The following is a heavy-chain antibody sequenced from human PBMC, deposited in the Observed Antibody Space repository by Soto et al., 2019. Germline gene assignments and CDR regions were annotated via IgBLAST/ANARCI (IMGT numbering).Heavy chain of an antibody. CDR2: TKPDGSET. D-gene: IGHD5-18*01. CDR3: ARDDGYRSIDY. CDR1: GFTFSGYW. J-gene: IGHJ4*02. Sequence: EVQLVESGGGLAQPGGSLRLSCVASGFTFSGYWMSWVRQTPGKGLEWVTNTKPDGSETYYLDSVTGRFNISRDNVRNSLYLQMSSLRGDDTAVYYCARDDGYRSIDYWGQGALVTVSP. V-gene: IGHV3-7*03.